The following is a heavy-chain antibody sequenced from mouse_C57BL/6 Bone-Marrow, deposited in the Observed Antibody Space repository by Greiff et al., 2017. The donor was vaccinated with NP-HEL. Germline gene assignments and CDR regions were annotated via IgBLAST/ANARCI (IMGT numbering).Heavy chain of an antibody. CDR1: GYTFTSYL. D-gene: IGHD1-1*01. CDR2: IDPNSGGT. J-gene: IGHJ2*01. CDR3: GRYYYGSSSFDY. Sequence: QVQLQQPGAELVKPGASVKLSCKASGYTFTSYLMHWVKQRPGRGLEWIGWIDPNSGGTKYNEKFKSKATLTVDKPSSTAYMQLNSLTSEYSAVYSGGRYYYGSSSFDYWGQGTTLTVSS. V-gene: IGHV1-72*01.